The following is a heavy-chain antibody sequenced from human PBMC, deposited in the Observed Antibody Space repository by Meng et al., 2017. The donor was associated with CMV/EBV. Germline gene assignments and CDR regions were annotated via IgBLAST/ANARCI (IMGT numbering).Heavy chain of an antibody. D-gene: IGHD5-12*01. Sequence: SETLSLTCTVSGGSISSSSYYWGWIRQPPGKGLEWIGSSDYSGSTYYNPSLKSRVPISVDTSKNQFSLKLSSVTAADTAVYYCARGGIVATIREWGQGTLVTVSS. CDR3: ARGGIVATIRE. V-gene: IGHV4-39*07. CDR1: GGSISSSSYY. J-gene: IGHJ4*02. CDR2: SDYSGST.